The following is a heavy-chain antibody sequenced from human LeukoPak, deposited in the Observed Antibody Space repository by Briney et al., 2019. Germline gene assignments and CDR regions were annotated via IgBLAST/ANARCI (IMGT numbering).Heavy chain of an antibody. V-gene: IGHV3-74*01. J-gene: IGHJ4*02. CDR1: GFTFSSYW. CDR3: ARDSGSSEYYFDY. Sequence: GGSLRLSCAASGFTFSSYWMHWVRQAPGKGLVWVSYISSDGSSTNYADSVKGRFTISRDNAKNTLYLQMNSLRAEDTAVYYCARDSGSSEYYFDYWGQGTLVTVSS. D-gene: IGHD1-26*01. CDR2: ISSDGSST.